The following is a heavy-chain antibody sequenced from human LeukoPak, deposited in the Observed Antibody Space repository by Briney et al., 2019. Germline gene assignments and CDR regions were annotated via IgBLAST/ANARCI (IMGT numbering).Heavy chain of an antibody. CDR2: ISYDGSNK. D-gene: IGHD5-18*01. V-gene: IGHV3-30*18. CDR3: AKDLAGPVGDSYGYYYYYGMDV. Sequence: PGRSLRLSCAASGFTFSSYGMHWVRQAPGKGLEWVAVISYDGSNKYYADSVKGRFTISRDNSKNTLYLQMNSLRAEDTAVYYCAKDLAGPVGDSYGYYYYYGMDVWGQGTTVTVSS. CDR1: GFTFSSYG. J-gene: IGHJ6*02.